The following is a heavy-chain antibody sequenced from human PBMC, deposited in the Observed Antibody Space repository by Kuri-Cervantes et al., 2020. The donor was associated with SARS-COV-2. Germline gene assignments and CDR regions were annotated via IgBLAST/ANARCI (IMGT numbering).Heavy chain of an antibody. CDR3: TRDDFWSGYYVY. CDR1: GFTFSSYS. D-gene: IGHD3-3*01. V-gene: IGHV3-49*04. Sequence: GGSLRLSCAASGFTFSSYSMNWVRQAPGKGLEWVGFIRSKAYGGTTEYAASVKGRFTISRDDSKSIAYLQMNSLKTEDTAVYYCTRDDFWSGYYVYWGQGTLVTVSS. J-gene: IGHJ4*02. CDR2: IRSKAYGGTT.